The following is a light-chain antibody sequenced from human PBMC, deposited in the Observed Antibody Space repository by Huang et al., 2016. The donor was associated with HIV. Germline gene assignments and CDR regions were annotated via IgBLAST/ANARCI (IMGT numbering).Light chain of an antibody. CDR3: QQYHSTPYT. V-gene: IGKV1-NL1*01. J-gene: IGKJ2*01. CDR1: QAIAKS. Sequence: DIQMTQSPSSLSASVRNRVTITCRASQAIAKSLAWYQQKPGKAPKLLLYAASRLESGVPSRFSGSGSGTDYTVTISSLQPEDFATYYCQQYHSTPYTFGQGTKLEIK. CDR2: AAS.